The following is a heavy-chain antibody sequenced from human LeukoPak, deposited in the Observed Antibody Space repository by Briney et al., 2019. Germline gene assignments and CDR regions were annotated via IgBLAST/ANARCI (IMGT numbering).Heavy chain of an antibody. CDR3: ARQRDGYNSYNWFDS. Sequence: GESLKISCKGSGYSFTSYWIGWVRQMPGKGLEWMGIIYPGDSDTRYSPSFQGQVTISADKSISTAYLQWSSLKASDTAMYYCARQRDGYNSYNWFDSWGQGTLVTVSS. V-gene: IGHV5-51*01. CDR2: IYPGDSDT. D-gene: IGHD5-24*01. CDR1: GYSFTSYW. J-gene: IGHJ5*01.